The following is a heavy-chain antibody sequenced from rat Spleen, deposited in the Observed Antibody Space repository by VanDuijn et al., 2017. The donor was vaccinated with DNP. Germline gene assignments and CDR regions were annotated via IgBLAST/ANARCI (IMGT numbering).Heavy chain of an antibody. D-gene: IGHD5-1*01. V-gene: IGHV5-7*01. Sequence: EVQLVESGGGLVQPGRSLKLSCAASGFTFSDYNMAWVRQAPKKGLEWVATITYDGGSTYYRDSVKGRFTISRDNAKSTLYLQMDSLRSEDTATYYCARQGGALFDYWGQGVMVTVSS. CDR2: ITYDGGST. J-gene: IGHJ2*01. CDR3: ARQGGALFDY. CDR1: GFTFSDYN.